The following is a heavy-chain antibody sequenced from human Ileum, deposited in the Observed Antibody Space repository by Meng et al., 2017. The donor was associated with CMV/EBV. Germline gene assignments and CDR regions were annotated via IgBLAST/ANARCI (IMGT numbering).Heavy chain of an antibody. CDR2: IKQYESEK. V-gene: IGHV3-7*04. D-gene: IGHD6-13*01. CDR1: GFTFSTYW. CDR3: ARGRYTSTWFSPDY. Sequence: GESLKISCAASGFTFSTYWMSWVRQAPRKGLEWVANIKQYESEKYYVDSVKGRFTISRDDAKSSVYLQMSSLRADDTAVYYCARGRYTSTWFSPDYWGQGTLVTVSS. J-gene: IGHJ4*02.